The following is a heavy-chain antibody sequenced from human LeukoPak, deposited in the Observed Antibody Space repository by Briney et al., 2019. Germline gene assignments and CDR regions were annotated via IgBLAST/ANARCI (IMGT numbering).Heavy chain of an antibody. D-gene: IGHD5-24*01. Sequence: SETLSLTCTVSGGSISSGGYYRSWIRQHPGTGLECIVYIYYSGNTYYNPSLKSRVSISVDTSKNQFSLKLSSVTAADTAVYYCARVFPEMGIDYWGRGTLVTVSS. CDR3: ARVFPEMGIDY. CDR1: GGSISSGGYY. J-gene: IGHJ4*02. V-gene: IGHV4-31*03. CDR2: IYYSGNT.